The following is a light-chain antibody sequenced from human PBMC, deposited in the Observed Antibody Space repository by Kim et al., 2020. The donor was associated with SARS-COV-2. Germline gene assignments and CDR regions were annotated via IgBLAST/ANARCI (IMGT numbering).Light chain of an antibody. CDR2: EVS. CDR3: CSYGGSNIPLV. V-gene: IGLV2-23*02. CDR1: NSNIGSYSV. Sequence: QSVLTQPASVSGSPGQSITISCTGTNSNIGSYSVVSWYQQYPGKAPKLIIYEVSKRPSGVSNRFSGSKSGSTASLTISGLQAEDEADYYCCSYGGSNIPLVFGGWTKVTVL. J-gene: IGLJ3*02.